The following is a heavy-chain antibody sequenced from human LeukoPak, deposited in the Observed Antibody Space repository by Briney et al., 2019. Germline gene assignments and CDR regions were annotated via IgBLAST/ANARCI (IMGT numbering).Heavy chain of an antibody. CDR3: AREMGIEDIVVVPAAIEWFDP. J-gene: IGHJ5*02. D-gene: IGHD2-2*01. V-gene: IGHV4-38-2*02. CDR2: IYHSGST. Sequence: PSETLSLTCAVSGYSISSGYYWGRIRQPPGKGLEWIGSIYHSGSTYYNPSLKSRVTISVDTSKNQFSLKLSSVTAADTAVYYCAREMGIEDIVVVPAAIEWFDPWGQGTLVTVSS. CDR1: GYSISSGYY.